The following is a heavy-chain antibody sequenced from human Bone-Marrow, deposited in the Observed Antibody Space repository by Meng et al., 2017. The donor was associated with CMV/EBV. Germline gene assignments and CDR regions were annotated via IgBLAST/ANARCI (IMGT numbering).Heavy chain of an antibody. Sequence: SGASIYSGSYYWSWIRQHPGKGLEWIGCISYSATTYYNPSLKSRVTISVDTSKNQFSLKLSSVTATDTAVYFCARVYIWGNYRLDYWGQGALVTVSS. CDR2: ISYSATT. J-gene: IGHJ4*02. CDR1: GASIYSGSYY. CDR3: ARVYIWGNYRLDY. D-gene: IGHD3-16*02. V-gene: IGHV4-31*02.